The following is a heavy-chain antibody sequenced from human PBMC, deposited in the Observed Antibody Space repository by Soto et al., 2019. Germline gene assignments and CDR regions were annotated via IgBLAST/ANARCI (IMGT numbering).Heavy chain of an antibody. CDR1: GFTFSSYA. D-gene: IGHD2-21*02. J-gene: IGHJ4*02. CDR3: AKDRYPTAATLYYFDY. V-gene: IGHV3-23*01. Sequence: PGGSLRLSCAASGFTFSSYAMSWVRQAPGKGLEWVSAISGSGGSTYYADSVKGRFTISRDNSKNTLYLQMNSLRAEDTAVYYCAKDRYPTAATLYYFDYWGQGTLVTVSS. CDR2: ISGSGGST.